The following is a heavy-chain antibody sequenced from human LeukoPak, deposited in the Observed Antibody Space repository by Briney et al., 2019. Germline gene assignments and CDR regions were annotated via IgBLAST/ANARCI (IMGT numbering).Heavy chain of an antibody. J-gene: IGHJ4*02. CDR2: VSSGFHA. V-gene: IGHV3-13*01. Sequence: GGSLRLSCTASGLTLGSHDMHWVRQIPGQGLEWVAAVSSGFHAFFADSVQGRVTVSREDARNSLYLQMNSLRARDTAVYYCVREARGYHYTYFDYWGQGTLVTVSS. D-gene: IGHD5-18*01. CDR3: VREARGYHYTYFDY. CDR1: GLTLGSHD.